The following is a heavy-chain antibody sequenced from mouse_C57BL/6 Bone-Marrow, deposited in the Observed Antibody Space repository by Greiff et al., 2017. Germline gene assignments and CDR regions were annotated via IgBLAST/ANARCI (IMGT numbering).Heavy chain of an antibody. J-gene: IGHJ3*01. D-gene: IGHD1-1*01. CDR2: ISSGGSYT. CDR3: ARTSYYYGSSLLGY. CDR1: GFTFSSYG. Sequence: EVQVVESGGDLVKPGGSLKLSCAASGFTFSSYGMSWVRQTPDNRLEWVATISSGGSYTYYPESVKGRVTISRDNAKNTLYLQMGSLKSEDTAMYYCARTSYYYGSSLLGYWGQGTLVTVAA. V-gene: IGHV5-6*01.